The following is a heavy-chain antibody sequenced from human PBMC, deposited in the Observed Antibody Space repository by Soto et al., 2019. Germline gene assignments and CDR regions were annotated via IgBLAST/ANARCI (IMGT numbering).Heavy chain of an antibody. D-gene: IGHD6-19*01. CDR3: AKSGSSGWYGWFDP. V-gene: IGHV2-5*01. J-gene: IGHJ5*02. CDR2: IYWNDDK. CDR1: GFSLRTSGVG. Sequence: SGPTLVNPTQTLTLTCIFSGFSLRTSGVGVGWIRQPPGKALEWLGFIYWNDDKRYSPSLKSRLTITKDTSKNQVVLTMPNMDPVDTATYYCAKSGSSGWYGWFDPWGQGTLVTVSS.